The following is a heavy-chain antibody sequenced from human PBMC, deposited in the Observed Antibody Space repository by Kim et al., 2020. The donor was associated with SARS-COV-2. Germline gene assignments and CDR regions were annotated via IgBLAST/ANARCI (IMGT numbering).Heavy chain of an antibody. J-gene: IGHJ5*02. Sequence: GGSLRLSCVASGFTFSKSRMSWVRQAPGKALEWVANINRDGSAEYYLGTVKGRFLISRDNAKNSLSLQMTNLRPEDTAVYYCAREGGDDFSSTPNLWRQGTLVTVSS. CDR1: GFTFSKSR. CDR3: AREGGDDFSSTPNL. D-gene: IGHD4-17*01. CDR2: INRDGSAE. V-gene: IGHV3-7*01.